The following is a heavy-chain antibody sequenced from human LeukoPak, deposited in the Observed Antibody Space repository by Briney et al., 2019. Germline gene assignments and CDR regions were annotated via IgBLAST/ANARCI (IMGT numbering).Heavy chain of an antibody. D-gene: IGHD1-7*01. J-gene: IGHJ4*02. CDR2: INPNSGGT. CDR3: ARDSNYYFDY. Sequence: ASVKVSCKASGGTFSSYAISWVRQAPGQGLEWMGWINPNSGGTNYAQKFQGRVTMTRDTSISTAYMDLSSLISDDTAVYYCARDSNYYFDYWGQGTLLTVSS. CDR1: GGTFSSYA. V-gene: IGHV1-2*02.